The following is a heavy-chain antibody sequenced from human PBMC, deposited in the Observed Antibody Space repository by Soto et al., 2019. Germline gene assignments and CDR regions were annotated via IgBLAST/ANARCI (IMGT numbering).Heavy chain of an antibody. Sequence: QVQLVQSGAEVKKPGASVKVSCKASGYTFTSYAMHWVRQAPGQRLEWMGWINAGNGNTKYSQKFQGRVTITRDTLASTAYMELSSLRSEDTAVYFCAGGYHFWSGGAYMDVWGKGTTVTVSS. V-gene: IGHV1-3*01. CDR1: GYTFTSYA. D-gene: IGHD3-3*01. J-gene: IGHJ6*03. CDR2: INAGNGNT. CDR3: AGGYHFWSGGAYMDV.